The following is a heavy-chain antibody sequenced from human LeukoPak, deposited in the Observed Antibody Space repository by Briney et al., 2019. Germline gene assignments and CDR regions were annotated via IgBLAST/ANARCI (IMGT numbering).Heavy chain of an antibody. CDR1: GGSFSGYY. V-gene: IGHV4-34*01. CDR2: INHSGST. CDR3: ACSSTNYYYYGMDV. Sequence: PSETLSLTCAVYGGSFSGYYWSWIRQPPGKRLEWTGEINHSGSTNYNPSLKSRVTISVDTSKNQFSLKLSSVTAADTAVYYCACSSTNYYYYGMDVWGQGTTVTVSS. J-gene: IGHJ6*02. D-gene: IGHD2-2*01.